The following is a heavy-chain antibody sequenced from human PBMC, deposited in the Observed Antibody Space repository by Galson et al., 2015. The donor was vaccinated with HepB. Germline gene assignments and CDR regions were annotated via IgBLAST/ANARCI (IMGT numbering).Heavy chain of an antibody. CDR2: IQQDGSEK. CDR1: GFTFSNYW. V-gene: IGHV3-7*01. D-gene: IGHD3-22*01. CDR3: ASAVSFSYYYDSSGYYYFDY. J-gene: IGHJ4*02. Sequence: SLRLSCAASGFTFSNYWMTRVRQAPGKGLEWVANIQQDGSEKYYVDSVRGRFTIFRDNAKNSLYLQMNSLRAEDTAVYYCASAVSFSYYYDSSGYYYFDYWGQGTLVTVSS.